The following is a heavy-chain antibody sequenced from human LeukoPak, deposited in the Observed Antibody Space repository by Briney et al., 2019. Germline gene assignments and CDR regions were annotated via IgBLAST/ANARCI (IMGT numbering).Heavy chain of an antibody. D-gene: IGHD1-26*01. J-gene: IGHJ3*02. CDR1: GGSVSSYY. V-gene: IGHV4-59*02. CDR3: ARDTLGATFPGAFDI. CDR2: MSYSGRT. Sequence: SETLSLTCTVSGGSVSSYYWSWIRQTPEKGLEWIGYMSYSGRTDYGPSLKSRVTMSVDTSKNQFSLKMSYVTAADTAVYYCARDTLGATFPGAFDIWGQGTMVTVSS.